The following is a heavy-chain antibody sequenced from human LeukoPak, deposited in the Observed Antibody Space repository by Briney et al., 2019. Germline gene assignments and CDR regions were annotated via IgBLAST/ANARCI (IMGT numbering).Heavy chain of an antibody. J-gene: IGHJ4*02. CDR3: AKDLVAIRYCSGGSCYLFDY. CDR2: ISGSGGST. D-gene: IGHD2-15*01. Sequence: GGSLSLSCAASGFTFSSYAMSWVRQAPGKGLEWVSAISGSGGSTYYADSVKGRFTISRDNSKNTLYLQMNSLRAEDTAVYYCAKDLVAIRYCSGGSCYLFDYWGQGTLVTVSS. CDR1: GFTFSSYA. V-gene: IGHV3-23*01.